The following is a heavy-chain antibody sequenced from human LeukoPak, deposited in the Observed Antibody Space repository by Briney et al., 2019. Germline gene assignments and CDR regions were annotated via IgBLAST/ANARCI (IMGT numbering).Heavy chain of an antibody. CDR3: ASTSARSIVGAVDY. V-gene: IGHV3-21*01. D-gene: IGHD1-26*01. Sequence: GGSLRLSCAASGFTFSSYSMNWVRQAPGKGLEWVSSISSSSSYIYYADSVKGRFTISRDNAKNSLYLQMNSPRAEDTAVYYCASTSARSIVGAVDYWGQGTLVTVSS. J-gene: IGHJ4*02. CDR1: GFTFSSYS. CDR2: ISSSSSYI.